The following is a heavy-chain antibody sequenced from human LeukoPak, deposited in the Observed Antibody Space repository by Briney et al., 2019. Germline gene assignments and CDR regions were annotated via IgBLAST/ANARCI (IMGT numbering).Heavy chain of an antibody. Sequence: VASVKVSCKASGYTFTSYGISWVRQAPGQGLEWMGWISAYNGNTNYAQKLQGRVTMTTDTSTGTAYMELRSLRSDDTAVYYCAREGGYRFSYYYYGMDVWGQGTTVTVSS. CDR3: AREGGYRFSYYYYGMDV. J-gene: IGHJ6*02. D-gene: IGHD5-12*01. V-gene: IGHV1-18*01. CDR2: ISAYNGNT. CDR1: GYTFTSYG.